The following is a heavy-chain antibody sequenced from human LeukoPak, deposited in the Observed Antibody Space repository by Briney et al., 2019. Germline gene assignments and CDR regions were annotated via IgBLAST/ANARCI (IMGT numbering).Heavy chain of an antibody. CDR1: GSSISPYY. CDR3: ARLQGRGDNYLDF. V-gene: IGHV4-59*08. D-gene: IGHD7-27*01. CDR2: VSYSGSI. J-gene: IGHJ4*02. Sequence: SETLSLTCTVSGSSISPYYWSWLRQPPGKGLEWIGYVSYSGSINYNPSLKTLKSRVTMSVDTSKNQFSLKLSSVTASDTAAYYCARLQGRGDNYLDFWGQGALVTVSS.